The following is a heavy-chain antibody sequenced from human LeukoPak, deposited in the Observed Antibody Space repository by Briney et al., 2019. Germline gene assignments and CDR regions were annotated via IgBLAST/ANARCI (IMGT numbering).Heavy chain of an antibody. D-gene: IGHD6-19*01. CDR2: IRYDGSNK. J-gene: IGHJ4*02. CDR3: ATPPWSSGF. CDR1: GFTFSSYG. V-gene: IGHV3-30*02. Sequence: GGSLRLSCAASGFTFSSYGMHWVRQAPGKGLEWVAFIRYDGSNKYYADSVKGRFTISRDNSKNTLYLQMNSLRAEDTAVYYCATPPWSSGFWGQGTLVTVSS.